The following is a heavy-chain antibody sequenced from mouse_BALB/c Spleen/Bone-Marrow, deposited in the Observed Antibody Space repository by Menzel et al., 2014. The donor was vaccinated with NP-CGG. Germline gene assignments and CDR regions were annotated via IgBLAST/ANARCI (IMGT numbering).Heavy chain of an antibody. V-gene: IGHV1-61*01. J-gene: IGHJ2*01. Sequence: QVQLQQSGAEFVRPGTPVKLSCKASGYTFTSYWMNWVKQRPGRGLEWIGRIDPSDSETHYNQKFKDKATLTVDKSSSTAYIQLSRLTSEDSAVYYCARWGAYFDYWGQGTPLSDSS. CDR2: IDPSDSET. CDR3: ARWGAYFDY. CDR1: GYTFTSYW.